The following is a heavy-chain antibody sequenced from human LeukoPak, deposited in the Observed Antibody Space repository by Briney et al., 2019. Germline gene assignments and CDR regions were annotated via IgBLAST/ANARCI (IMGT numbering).Heavy chain of an antibody. CDR2: ISGSGGST. J-gene: IGHJ4*02. V-gene: IGHV3-23*01. Sequence: GGSLRLSCAASGFTFSNYAMSWVRQAPGKGLELVSVISGSGGSTYYADSVEGRFTISRDNSKNTLFLQMNSLRAEDAAVYYWRTAGGFVWCGDLRGWGQGTLVTVSS. D-gene: IGHD3-10*01. CDR3: RTAGGFVWCGDLRG. CDR1: GFTFSNYA.